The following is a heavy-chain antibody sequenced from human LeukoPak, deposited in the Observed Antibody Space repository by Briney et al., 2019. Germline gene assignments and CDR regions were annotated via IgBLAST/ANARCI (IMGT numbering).Heavy chain of an antibody. CDR1: GGSISSCY. CDR3: ARASPYYDLLTGYYPHFDY. Sequence: PSETLSLTCTVSGGSISSCYWSWIRQPPRKGLELIGYVYYNGRTNYNPSLKSRGTISVDTSKNQFSLKLSSVTAADTAVYFCARASPYYDLLTGYYPHFDYWGQGTLVTVSS. CDR2: VYYNGRT. D-gene: IGHD3-9*01. J-gene: IGHJ4*02. V-gene: IGHV4-59*12.